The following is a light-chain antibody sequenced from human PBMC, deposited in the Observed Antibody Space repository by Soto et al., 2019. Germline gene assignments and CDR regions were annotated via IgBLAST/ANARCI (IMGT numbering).Light chain of an antibody. J-gene: IGKJ4*01. V-gene: IGKV1-39*01. CDR3: QQSYSTPLT. Sequence: DIQMTQSPSSLSASVGDRVTITCRASQSISSYLNLYQQKPGKAPKLLIYAASSLQSWVPSRFSGSGSGTDFTLTISNLQPEDFATDYLQQSYSTPLTVGGRTKGEIK. CDR2: AAS. CDR1: QSISSY.